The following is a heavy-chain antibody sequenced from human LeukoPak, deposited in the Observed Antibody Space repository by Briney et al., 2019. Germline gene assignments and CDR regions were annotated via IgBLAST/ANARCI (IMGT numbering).Heavy chain of an antibody. CDR1: GGSFSGYY. D-gene: IGHD2-15*01. CDR2: INHSGST. CDR3: ARGRGYCSGGSCYSYWFDR. Sequence: SETLSFTCAVYGGSFSGYYWSWLRQPPGKGLEWIGEINHSGSTNYNPSLKSRVTISVDTSKNQFSLKLSSVTAADTAVYYCARGRGYCSGGSCYSYWFDRWGQGTLVTVSS. J-gene: IGHJ5*02. V-gene: IGHV4-34*01.